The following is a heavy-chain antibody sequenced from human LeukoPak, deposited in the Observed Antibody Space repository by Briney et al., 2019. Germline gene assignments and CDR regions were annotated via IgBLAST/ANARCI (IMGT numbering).Heavy chain of an antibody. Sequence: GASVKVSCKASGYTFVAYFMHWVRLAPGQGLEWMGWINPNNGDADSAQKFKGRVTMTRDTSITTVYMELTRLTSDDTAVYFCARDGALWVENFSFYFDSWGQGSLVTVSS. V-gene: IGHV1-2*02. D-gene: IGHD1-7*01. CDR3: ARDGALWVENFSFYFDS. CDR2: INPNNGDA. J-gene: IGHJ4*02. CDR1: GYTFVAYF.